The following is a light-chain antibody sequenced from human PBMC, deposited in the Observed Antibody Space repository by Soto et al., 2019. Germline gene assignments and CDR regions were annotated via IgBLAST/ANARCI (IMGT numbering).Light chain of an antibody. CDR1: QSVSSSY. CDR2: GAS. Sequence: EIVLTQSPGTLSLSPGERATLSCRASQSVSSSYLAWYQQKPGQAPRLRIYGASSRATGIPDRFSGSGSGTDFTLTISRLEPEDCAVYYCQQHGAWTFGPGTKVEIK. V-gene: IGKV3-20*01. J-gene: IGKJ1*01. CDR3: QQHGAWT.